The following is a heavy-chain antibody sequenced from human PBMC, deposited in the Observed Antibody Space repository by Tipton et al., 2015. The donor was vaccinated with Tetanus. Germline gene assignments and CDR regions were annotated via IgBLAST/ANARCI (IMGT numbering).Heavy chain of an antibody. V-gene: IGHV4-59*01. J-gene: IGHJ4*02. D-gene: IGHD7-27*01. CDR3: ARIRQVGKPGPFFDY. CDR2: ISHRGST. Sequence: TLSLTCTVPGGSISSYYWSWIRQPPGEGLEWIGYISHRGSTNYNPSLKSRVTISVDTSKNQFSLKLSSVTAADTAVYYCARIRQVGKPGPFFDYWGQGTLVTVSS. CDR1: GGSISSYY.